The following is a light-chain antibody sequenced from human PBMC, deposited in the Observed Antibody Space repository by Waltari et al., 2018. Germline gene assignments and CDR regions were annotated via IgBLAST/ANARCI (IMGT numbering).Light chain of an antibody. CDR3: CSYAGSTASIL. Sequence: QSALTQPASVSGPPGQSITISCTGTSSDVGRHNLVSWYQHHPGKAPKLMIYEDTKRPSGVSNRFSSSKSGNTASLTISGLQAEDEADYYCCSYAGSTASILLGGGTKLTVL. CDR1: SSDVGRHNL. CDR2: EDT. J-gene: IGLJ2*01. V-gene: IGLV2-23*01.